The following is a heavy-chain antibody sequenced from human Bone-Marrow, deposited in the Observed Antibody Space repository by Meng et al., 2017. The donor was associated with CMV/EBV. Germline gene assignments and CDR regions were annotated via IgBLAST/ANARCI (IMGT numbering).Heavy chain of an antibody. V-gene: IGHV1-2*02. J-gene: IGHJ4*02. CDR3: SYGSGSYYPFDY. Sequence: QVQLVQSGAEVKKPGASVKVSCKASGYTFTSYDINSVRQAAGQGLEWMGWMNPNSGGTNYAQKFQGRVTMTRDTSISTAYMELSRLRSDDTAVYYCSYGSGSYYPFDYWGQGTLVTVSS. CDR2: MNPNSGGT. CDR1: GYTFTSYD. D-gene: IGHD3-10*01.